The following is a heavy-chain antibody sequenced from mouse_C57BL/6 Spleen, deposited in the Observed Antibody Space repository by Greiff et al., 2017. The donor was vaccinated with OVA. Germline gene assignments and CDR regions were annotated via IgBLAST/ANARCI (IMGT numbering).Heavy chain of an antibody. V-gene: IGHV5-12*01. CDR3: ARLDYYGSSGDYFDY. CDR2: ISNGGGST. CDR1: GFTFSDYY. J-gene: IGHJ2*01. Sequence: EVMLVESGGGLVQPGGSLKLSCAASGFTFSDYYMYWVRQTPEKRLEWVAYISNGGGSTYYPDTVKGRFTISRDNAKNTLYLQMSRLKSEDTAMYYCARLDYYGSSGDYFDYWGQGTTLTVSS. D-gene: IGHD1-1*01.